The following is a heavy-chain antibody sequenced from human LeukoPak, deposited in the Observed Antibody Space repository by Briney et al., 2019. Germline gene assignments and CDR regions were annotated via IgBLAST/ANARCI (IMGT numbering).Heavy chain of an antibody. CDR1: GGSISSGGYY. J-gene: IGHJ6*03. CDR3: ARTYYYGSYYMDV. Sequence: SQTLSLTCAVSGGSISSGGYYWSWIRQPPGKGLEWIGYIYYSGSTNYNPSLKSRVTISVDTSKNQFSLKLSSVTAADTAVYYCARTYYYGSYYMDVWGKGTTVTISS. CDR2: IYYSGST. V-gene: IGHV4-61*08. D-gene: IGHD3-10*01.